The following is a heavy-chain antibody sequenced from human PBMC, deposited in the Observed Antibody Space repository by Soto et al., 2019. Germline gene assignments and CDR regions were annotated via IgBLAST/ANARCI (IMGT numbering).Heavy chain of an antibody. CDR2: ISSSGSTI. J-gene: IGHJ3*02. CDR1: GFTFSSYE. D-gene: IGHD6-13*01. CDR3: ARDRIAAAGIDAFDI. Sequence: VQLVESGGGLVQPGGSLRLSCAASGFTFSSYEMNWVRQAPGKGLEWVSYISSSGSTIYYADSVKGRFTISRDNAKNSLYLQMNSLRAEDTAVYYCARDRIAAAGIDAFDIWGQGTMVTVSS. V-gene: IGHV3-48*03.